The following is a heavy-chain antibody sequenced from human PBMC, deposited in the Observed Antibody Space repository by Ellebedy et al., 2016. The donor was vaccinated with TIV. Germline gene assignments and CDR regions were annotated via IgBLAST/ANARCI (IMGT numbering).Heavy chain of an antibody. V-gene: IGHV3-7*01. CDR1: GFTFNTYA. J-gene: IGHJ4*02. CDR2: IEKDGSDK. Sequence: GGSLRLXXSASGFTFNTYAMSWVRQAPGKGLEWVATIEKDGSDKYYADSVKGRFTISRDNAKNSLYLHMNSLRAEDTAVYYCATENWFYFDNWGQGTLVTVSS. D-gene: IGHD2/OR15-2a*01. CDR3: ATENWFYFDN.